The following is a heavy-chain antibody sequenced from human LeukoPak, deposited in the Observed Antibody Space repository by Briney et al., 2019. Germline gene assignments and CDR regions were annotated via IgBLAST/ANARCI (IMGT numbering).Heavy chain of an antibody. Sequence: GGSLRLSCAASGFTFSSYGMHWVRQAPGKGLEWVAVISYDGSNKYYADSVKGRFTISRDKSKNTLYLQMNSLRAEDTAVYYCASYTAKHLFGYWGQGTLVTVSS. D-gene: IGHD5-18*01. CDR3: ASYTAKHLFGY. J-gene: IGHJ4*02. CDR1: GFTFSSYG. CDR2: ISYDGSNK. V-gene: IGHV3-30*03.